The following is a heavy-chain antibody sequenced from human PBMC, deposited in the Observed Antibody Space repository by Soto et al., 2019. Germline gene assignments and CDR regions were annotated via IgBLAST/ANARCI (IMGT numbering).Heavy chain of an antibody. CDR3: ARGRYCLTGRCFPNWFDS. CDR1: GDSISTVDYF. J-gene: IGHJ5*01. V-gene: IGHV4-30-4*08. D-gene: IGHD2-15*01. CDR2: IYKSATT. Sequence: SETLSLTCSVSGDSISTVDYFWAWIRQPPGQALEYIGYIYKSATTYYNPSFESRVAISPDTSKSQFSLNVTSVTAADTAVYFCARGRYCLTGRCFPNWFDSWGQGTLVTVSS.